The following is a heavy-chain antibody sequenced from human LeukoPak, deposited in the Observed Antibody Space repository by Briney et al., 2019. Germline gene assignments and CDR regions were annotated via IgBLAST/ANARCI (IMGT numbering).Heavy chain of an antibody. CDR1: GYTFTGYY. Sequence: ASVKVSCKASGYTFTGYYMHWVRQAPGQGLEWMGWINPNSGGTNYAQKFQGRVTMTRDTSISTAYMELSRLRSDDTAVYYCARLAVGTRIVLDPWGQGTLVTVSS. D-gene: IGHD6-13*01. J-gene: IGHJ5*02. CDR2: INPNSGGT. CDR3: ARLAVGTRIVLDP. V-gene: IGHV1-2*02.